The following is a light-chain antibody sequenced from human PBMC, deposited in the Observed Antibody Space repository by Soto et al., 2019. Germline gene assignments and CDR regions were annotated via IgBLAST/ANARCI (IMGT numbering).Light chain of an antibody. Sequence: ESVLTQSPGTLSLSPGDRATLSCRASQYVSGSYFAWYQQKPGQAPRLRIYGASSRATGIPDRFSGSGYGTDFTLTINRLEPEDFAVYYCLQYGSSPPAYTFGQGTKLEIK. J-gene: IGKJ2*01. CDR1: QYVSGSY. V-gene: IGKV3-20*01. CDR2: GAS. CDR3: LQYGSSPPAYT.